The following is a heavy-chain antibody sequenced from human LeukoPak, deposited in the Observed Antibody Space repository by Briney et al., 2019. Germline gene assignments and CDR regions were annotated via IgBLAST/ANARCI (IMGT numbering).Heavy chain of an antibody. V-gene: IGHV3-7*01. CDR2: IKQDGSEK. CDR3: ARDSGSHHNWFDP. Sequence: GGSLRLSCAASGFTFSSYWMSWVRQAPGKGLEWVANIKQDGSEKYYVDSVKGRFTISRDNAKNSLYLQMNSLRAEDTAVYYCARDSGSHHNWFDPWGQGTLVTVSS. CDR1: GFTFSSYW. D-gene: IGHD1-26*01. J-gene: IGHJ5*02.